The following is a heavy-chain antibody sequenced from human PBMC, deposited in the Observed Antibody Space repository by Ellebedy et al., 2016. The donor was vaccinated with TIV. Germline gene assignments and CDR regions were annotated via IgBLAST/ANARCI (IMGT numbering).Heavy chain of an antibody. Sequence: PGGSLRLSCAASGFILSEKWMHWVRQSPGKGLVWVARINKEATSTGYADSVRGRFIISRDNTKNTLYLQMDSLRVEDTAVYHCVGDMGLVAGDDVDYFYPWGQGTLVAVSS. V-gene: IGHV3-74*01. CDR3: VGDMGLVAGDDVDYFYP. CDR2: INKEATST. J-gene: IGHJ5*02. D-gene: IGHD6-19*01. CDR1: GFILSEKW.